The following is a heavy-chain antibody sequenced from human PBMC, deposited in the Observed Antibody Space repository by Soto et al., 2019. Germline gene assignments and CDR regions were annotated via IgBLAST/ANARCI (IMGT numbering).Heavy chain of an antibody. J-gene: IGHJ5*02. CDR2: IYHSGST. D-gene: IGHD3-3*01. CDR3: ARVPARITIFGVVINWFDP. CDR1: GGSISSSNW. Sequence: SEPLSLTCAVSGGSISSSNWWSWVRQPPGKGLEWIGEIYHSGSTNYNPSLKSRVTISVDKSKNQFSLKLSSVTAADTAVYYCARVPARITIFGVVINWFDPWGQGTLVTVSS. V-gene: IGHV4-4*02.